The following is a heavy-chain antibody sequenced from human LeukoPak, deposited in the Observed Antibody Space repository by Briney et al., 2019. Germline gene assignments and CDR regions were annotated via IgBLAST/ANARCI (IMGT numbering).Heavy chain of an antibody. CDR3: ARIPFTEASGYDSDFDY. V-gene: IGHV1-2*02. CDR2: INPNSGGT. CDR1: GYTFTGYY. D-gene: IGHD5-12*01. Sequence: ASVKVSCKASGYTFTGYYMHWVRLAPGQGLEWMGWINPNSGGTNYAQKFQGRVTMTRDTSISTAYMELSRLRSDDTAVYYCARIPFTEASGYDSDFDYWGQGTLVTVSS. J-gene: IGHJ4*02.